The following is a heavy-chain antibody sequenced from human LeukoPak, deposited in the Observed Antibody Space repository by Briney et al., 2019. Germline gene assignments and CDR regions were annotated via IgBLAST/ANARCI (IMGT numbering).Heavy chain of an antibody. V-gene: IGHV1-8*01. D-gene: IGHD4-11*01. CDR2: MNPNSGNT. Sequence: ASVKVSFKASGYTFPSYDINWVRQATGQGLEWMGWMNPNSGNTGHAQKVQGRVTMTRNTSISTAYMELSSLRSEDTAVYYCAREPPTGTTGDNWFGPWGQGTLVTVSS. CDR1: GYTFPSYD. CDR3: AREPPTGTTGDNWFGP. J-gene: IGHJ5*02.